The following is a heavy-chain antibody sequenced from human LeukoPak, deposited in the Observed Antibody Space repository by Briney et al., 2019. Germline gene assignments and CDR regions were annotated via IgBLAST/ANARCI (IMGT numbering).Heavy chain of an antibody. V-gene: IGHV1-2*02. D-gene: IGHD2-2*01. CDR1: GYTFTGYY. Sequence: ASVKVSCKASGYTFTGYYMHWVRQAPGQGLEWMGWINPNSGGTNYAQKFQGRVTITADESTSTAYMELSSLRSEDTAVYYCARDRLYCSSTSCYSAHYWGQGTLVTVSS. CDR2: INPNSGGT. J-gene: IGHJ4*02. CDR3: ARDRLYCSSTSCYSAHY.